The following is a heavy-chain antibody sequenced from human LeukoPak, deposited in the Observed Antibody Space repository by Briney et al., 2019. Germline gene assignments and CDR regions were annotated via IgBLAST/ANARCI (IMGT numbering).Heavy chain of an antibody. D-gene: IGHD3-10*01. CDR2: ISYDGSNK. CDR3: VRAPTGGSGSPDY. J-gene: IGHJ4*02. V-gene: IGHV3-30*03. Sequence: GGSLRLSCAASGFTFSSYGMHWVRQAPGKGLEWVAVISYDGSNKYYADSVKGRFIISRDNSKNTLYLQMNSLRAEDTAVYYCVRAPTGGSGSPDYWGQGTLVTVSS. CDR1: GFTFSSYG.